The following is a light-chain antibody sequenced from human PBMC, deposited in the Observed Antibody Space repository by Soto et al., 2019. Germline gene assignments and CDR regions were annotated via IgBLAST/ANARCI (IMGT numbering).Light chain of an antibody. CDR3: SSYTSSTTRV. CDR2: GVT. CDR1: SSDVGGYNY. Sequence: QSVLTQPASVSGSPGQSITISCTGTSSDVGGYNYVSWYQHHPGKAPKLMIYGVTNRPSGVSNRFSGSKSGNTASLTISGLQAEDEADYYCSSYTSSTTRVFGTRTKVTVL. V-gene: IGLV2-14*01. J-gene: IGLJ1*01.